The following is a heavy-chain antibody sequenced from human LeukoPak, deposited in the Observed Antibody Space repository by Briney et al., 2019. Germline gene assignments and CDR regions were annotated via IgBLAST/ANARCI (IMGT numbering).Heavy chain of an antibody. J-gene: IGHJ4*02. V-gene: IGHV4-59*01. CDR3: ARDRASAGGFDY. CDR1: GGSISSYY. CDR2: IYYSGTT. Sequence: SETLSLTCTVSGGSISSYYWSWFRQPPGKGLEWIGYIYYSGTTNYNPSLQSRVTISVATSKNQFSLKLSSVTAADTALYYCARDRASAGGFDYWGQGTLVTVSS. D-gene: IGHD2-15*01.